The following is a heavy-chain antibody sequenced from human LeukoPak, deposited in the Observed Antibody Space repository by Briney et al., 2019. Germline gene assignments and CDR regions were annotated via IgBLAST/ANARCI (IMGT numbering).Heavy chain of an antibody. CDR2: IIPIFGIA. D-gene: IGHD3-22*01. J-gene: IGHJ4*02. CDR1: GGTFSSYA. V-gene: IGHV1-69*04. CDR3: ASYYYDSSGYYYPLDY. Sequence: SVKVSFKASGGTFSSYAISWVRQAPGQGLEWMGRIIPIFGIANYAQKFQGRGTITADKSTSTAYMELSSLRSEDTAVYYCASYYYDSSGYYYPLDYWGQGTLVTVSS.